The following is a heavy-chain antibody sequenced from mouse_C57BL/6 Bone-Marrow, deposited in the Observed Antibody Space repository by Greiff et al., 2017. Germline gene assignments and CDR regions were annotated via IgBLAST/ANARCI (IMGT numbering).Heavy chain of an antibody. Sequence: EVKLVESGPGLVKPSQSLSLTCSVTGYSITSGYSWNWIRQFPGNKLEWMGYISYDGSNNYNPSLKNRISITRDTSKNQFFLKLNSVTTEDTATYYCARRATVPAWFAYWGQGTLVTVSA. CDR2: ISYDGSN. CDR1: GYSITSGYS. V-gene: IGHV3-6*01. D-gene: IGHD3-1*01. CDR3: ARRATVPAWFAY. J-gene: IGHJ3*01.